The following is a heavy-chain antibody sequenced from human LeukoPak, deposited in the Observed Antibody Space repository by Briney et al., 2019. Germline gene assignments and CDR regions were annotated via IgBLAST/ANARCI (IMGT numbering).Heavy chain of an antibody. CDR3: AKSGLDDHFDY. J-gene: IGHJ4*02. CDR1: GFTFSGYA. Sequence: GTSLRLSCAASGFTFSGYAIHWVRQAPGKGLERVAVISFDGTHDFYADSVKGRFTISRDNSKNTLYLQMNSLRAEDTALYYCAKSGLDDHFDYWGQGTLVTVSS. V-gene: IGHV3-30*04. CDR2: ISFDGTHD. D-gene: IGHD3/OR15-3a*01.